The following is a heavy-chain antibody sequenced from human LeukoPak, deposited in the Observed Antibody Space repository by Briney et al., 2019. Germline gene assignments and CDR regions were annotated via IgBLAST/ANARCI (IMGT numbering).Heavy chain of an antibody. CDR2: ISYDGSNK. Sequence: GGSLRLSCAASGFTFSSYAMPWVRQAPGKGLEWVAVISYDGSNKYYADSVKGRFTISRDNSRNTLYLQMNSLRAEDTAVYYCARVRVGAYYFDYWGQGTLVTVSS. J-gene: IGHJ4*02. CDR3: ARVRVGAYYFDY. V-gene: IGHV3-30-3*01. CDR1: GFTFSSYA. D-gene: IGHD1-26*01.